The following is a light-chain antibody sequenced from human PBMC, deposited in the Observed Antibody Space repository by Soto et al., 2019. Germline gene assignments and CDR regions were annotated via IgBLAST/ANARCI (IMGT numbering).Light chain of an antibody. J-gene: IGKJ2*01. V-gene: IGKV3-11*01. CDR3: PQRITWSST. CDR2: DAS. CDR1: QSVSSS. Sequence: EIVLTQSPATLSLSPGESATLSCRASQSVSSSLAWYQQKAGQAPRLLIYDASNRATGIPARFSGSGSGTDFTLTISSLEPEDFEIYYCPQRITWSSTFGQGTKLEIK.